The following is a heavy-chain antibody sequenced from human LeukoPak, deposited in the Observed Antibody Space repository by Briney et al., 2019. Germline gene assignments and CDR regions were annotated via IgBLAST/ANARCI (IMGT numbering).Heavy chain of an antibody. CDR1: GFTFSSYA. CDR2: ISGSGGST. J-gene: IGHJ4*02. CDR3: ARDSSSYYYFDY. V-gene: IGHV3-23*01. D-gene: IGHD6-13*01. Sequence: GGSLRLSCAASGFTFSSYAMSWVRQAPGKGLEWVSAISGSGGSTYYADSVKGRFIISRDNSRNTLYLQMNSLRAEDTAVYYCARDSSSYYYFDYWGQGTLVTVSS.